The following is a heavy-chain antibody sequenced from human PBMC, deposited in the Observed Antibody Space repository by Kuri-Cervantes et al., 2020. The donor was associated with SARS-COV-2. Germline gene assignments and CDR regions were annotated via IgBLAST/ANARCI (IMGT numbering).Heavy chain of an antibody. CDR1: GGSISSGSYY. CDR3: ARETQQFDY. V-gene: IGHV4-61*02. Sequence: SETLSLTCTVSGGSISSGSYYWSWIRQPAGKGLEWIGRIYTSGSTNYNPSLKSRVTISVDTSKNQFSLKLSSVTAADTAVYYCARETQQFDYWGQGTLVTVSS. D-gene: IGHD1/OR15-1a*01. J-gene: IGHJ4*02. CDR2: IYTSGST.